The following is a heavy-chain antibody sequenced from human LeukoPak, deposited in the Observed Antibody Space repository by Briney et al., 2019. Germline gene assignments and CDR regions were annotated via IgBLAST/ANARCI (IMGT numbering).Heavy chain of an antibody. CDR1: GFTFSTNA. D-gene: IGHD6-25*01. Sequence: PGGSLRLSCAASGFTFSTNAMSWVRQAPGKGLEWVPAITGGGGSTSYADSVRGRFTISRDNSKNTLFLQMNSLRAEDTAVYYCAKKGAAPAYGGNYFDYWGQGTLVTVSS. V-gene: IGHV3-23*01. CDR2: ITGGGGST. J-gene: IGHJ4*02. CDR3: AKKGAAPAYGGNYFDY.